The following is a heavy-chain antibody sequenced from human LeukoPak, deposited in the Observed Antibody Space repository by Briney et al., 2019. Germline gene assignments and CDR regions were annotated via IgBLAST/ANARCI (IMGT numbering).Heavy chain of an antibody. Sequence: ASVKVSRKASGCTFTGYYMHWVRQAPGQGLEWMGWINPNSGGTNYAQKFQGRVTMTRDTSISTAYMELSRLRSDDTAVYYCARRYYYDSSGYLGDAFDIWGQGTMVTVSS. CDR3: ARRYYYDSSGYLGDAFDI. CDR2: INPNSGGT. CDR1: GCTFTGYY. V-gene: IGHV1-2*02. D-gene: IGHD3-22*01. J-gene: IGHJ3*02.